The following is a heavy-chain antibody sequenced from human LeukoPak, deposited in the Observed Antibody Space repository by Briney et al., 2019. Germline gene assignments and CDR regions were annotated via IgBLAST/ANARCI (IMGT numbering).Heavy chain of an antibody. J-gene: IGHJ6*02. D-gene: IGHD6-13*01. CDR1: GYTFTGYY. CDR3: ARDHGVEQLLSPYYYYYGMDV. V-gene: IGHV1-2*02. Sequence: ASVKVSCKASGYTFTGYYMHWVRQAPGQGLEWMGWINPNSGGTNYAQKFQGRVTMTRDTSISTAYMELSRLRSDDTAVYYCARDHGVEQLLSPYYYYYGMDVWGQGTTVTVSS. CDR2: INPNSGGT.